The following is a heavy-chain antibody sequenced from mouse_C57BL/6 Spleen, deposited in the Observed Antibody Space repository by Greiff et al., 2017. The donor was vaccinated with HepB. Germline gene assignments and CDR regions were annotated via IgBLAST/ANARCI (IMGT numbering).Heavy chain of an antibody. CDR3: TRGDPGDYAMDY. Sequence: DVQLVESGEGLVKPGGSLKLSCAASGFTFSSYAMSWVRQTPEKRLEWVAYISSGGDYIYYADTVKGRFTISRDNARNTLYLQMSSLKSEDTAMYYCTRGDPGDYAMDYWGQGTSVTVSS. J-gene: IGHJ4*01. CDR2: ISSGGDYI. CDR1: GFTFSSYA. V-gene: IGHV5-9-1*02. D-gene: IGHD3-3*01.